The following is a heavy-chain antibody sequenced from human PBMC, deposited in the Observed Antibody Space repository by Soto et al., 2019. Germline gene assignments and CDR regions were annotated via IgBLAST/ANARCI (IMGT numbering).Heavy chain of an antibody. D-gene: IGHD2-2*01. CDR3: ARARYCSSTSCYGLLLDFDY. CDR1: GVPFSSYA. V-gene: IGHV3-64*01. CDR2: ISSNGGST. Sequence: GGSLRLSCAASGVPFSSYAMHWVRQAPGKGLEFVSAISSNGGSTYYANSVKGRFTISRDNSKNTLYLQMGSLRAEDMAVYYCARARYCSSTSCYGLLLDFDYWGQGTLVTVS. J-gene: IGHJ4*02.